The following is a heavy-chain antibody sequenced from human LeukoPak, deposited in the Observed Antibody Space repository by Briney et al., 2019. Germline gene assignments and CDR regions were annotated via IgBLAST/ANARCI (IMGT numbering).Heavy chain of an antibody. CDR1: GGSISSYY. J-gene: IGHJ4*02. CDR2: IYTSGST. Sequence: SETLSLTCTVSGGSISSYYWSWLRQPAGKGLEWIGRIYTSGSTNYNPSLKSRVTMSVDTSKNQFSLKLSSVTAADTAVYYCARDRYYDFWSGYYLYWGQGTLVTVSS. D-gene: IGHD3-3*01. V-gene: IGHV4-4*07. CDR3: ARDRYYDFWSGYYLY.